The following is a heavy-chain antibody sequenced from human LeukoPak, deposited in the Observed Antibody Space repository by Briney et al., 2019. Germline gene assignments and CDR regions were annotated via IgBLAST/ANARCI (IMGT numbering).Heavy chain of an antibody. CDR2: INTDGSST. Sequence: PGGSLRLSCAASGFTFSSYWMHWVRQAPGKGLVWVSRINTDGSSTSYADSVKGRFTISRDNAKNTLYLQMNSLRAEDTAVYYCARDRRSDAFDIWGQGTMVTVSS. CDR1: GFTFSSYW. D-gene: IGHD4-17*01. J-gene: IGHJ3*02. V-gene: IGHV3-74*01. CDR3: ARDRRSDAFDI.